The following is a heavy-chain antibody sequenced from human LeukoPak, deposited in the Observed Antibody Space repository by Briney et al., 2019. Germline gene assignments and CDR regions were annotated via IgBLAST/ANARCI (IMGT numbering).Heavy chain of an antibody. J-gene: IGHJ4*02. V-gene: IGHV3-7*01. CDR1: GFTFSSYW. CDR2: IKQDGSEK. CDR3: ARDPLYYYDSSGH. Sequence: PGGSLRLSCAASGFTFSSYWMSWVGQAPGKGLEWVSNIKQDGSEKYYVDSVKGRFTISRDNAKTSLYLQMNSLRAEDTAVYYCARDPLYYYDSSGHWGQGTLVTVSS. D-gene: IGHD3-22*01.